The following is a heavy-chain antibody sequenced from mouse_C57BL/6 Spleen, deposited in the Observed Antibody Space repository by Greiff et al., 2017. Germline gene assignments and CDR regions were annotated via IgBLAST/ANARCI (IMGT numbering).Heavy chain of an antibody. J-gene: IGHJ3*01. CDR2: ILPGSGST. CDR3: AGYPHYGNYEEFAY. V-gene: IGHV1-9*01. Sequence: QVQLQQSAAELMKPGASVKLSCKATGYTFTGYWIEWVKQRPGHGLAWIGEILPGSGSTNYNERFKGKATFTADTSSNTADMQLSSLTTEDSAVYYGAGYPHYGNYEEFAYWGQGTLVTVSA. CDR1: GYTFTGYW. D-gene: IGHD2-1*01.